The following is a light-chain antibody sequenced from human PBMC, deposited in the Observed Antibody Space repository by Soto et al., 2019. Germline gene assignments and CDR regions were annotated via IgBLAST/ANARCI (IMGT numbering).Light chain of an antibody. CDR2: AAS. Sequence: EIVLTQSPGTLSMSPGERATLSCRASQSVSNNYLAWYQQKPGQAPRLLIFAASSRATGIPDRFSGSGSGTDFTLTISRLEPEDFAMYYCQKYDTYSPRLACGGGTTVEIK. CDR3: QKYDTYSPRLA. V-gene: IGKV3-20*01. CDR1: QSVSNNY. J-gene: IGKJ4*01.